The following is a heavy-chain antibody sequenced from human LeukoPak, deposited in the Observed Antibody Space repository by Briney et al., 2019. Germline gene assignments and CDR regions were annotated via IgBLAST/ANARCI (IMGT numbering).Heavy chain of an antibody. J-gene: IGHJ4*02. CDR3: AKELGHTLPFDC. CDR2: MSGTGGYT. D-gene: IGHD2-2*02. CDR1: GFTFSSYA. Sequence: GGSLRLSCAASGFTFSSYAMSWVRQAPGKGLEWVSAMSGTGGYTYYADSVKGRFTISRDSSKNTLYLQMNSLRGEDTAIYYCAKELGHTLPFDCWGQGTLVTVSS. V-gene: IGHV3-23*01.